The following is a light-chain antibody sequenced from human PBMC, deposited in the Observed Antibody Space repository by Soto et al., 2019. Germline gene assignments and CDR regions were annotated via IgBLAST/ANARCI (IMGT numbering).Light chain of an antibody. J-gene: IGKJ4*01. CDR3: QRYNNWPLT. V-gene: IGKV3D-15*01. Sequence: EIVLTQSPGILSLSPGERASLSCGASQSISSSFLAWYQQKPGQAPRLLIYGASSRATGVPARFSGSRSGTEFTLTINSLQSEDFAVYYCQRYNNWPLTFGGGTKVDIK. CDR1: QSISSS. CDR2: GAS.